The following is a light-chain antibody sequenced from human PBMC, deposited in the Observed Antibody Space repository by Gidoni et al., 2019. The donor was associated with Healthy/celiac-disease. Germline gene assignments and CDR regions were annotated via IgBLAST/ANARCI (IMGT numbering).Light chain of an antibody. V-gene: IGKV1-39*01. Sequence: DIQLTQSPSSLYASVGDRVAITCRASQSISSYLNWYQQKPGNAPKRLIYTASTLQSGVPSRFSGSGSATDFTLTISSLRPEDFATYYCRQSYSTPCTFGQGTRLEIK. J-gene: IGKJ5*01. CDR3: RQSYSTPCT. CDR1: QSISSY. CDR2: TAS.